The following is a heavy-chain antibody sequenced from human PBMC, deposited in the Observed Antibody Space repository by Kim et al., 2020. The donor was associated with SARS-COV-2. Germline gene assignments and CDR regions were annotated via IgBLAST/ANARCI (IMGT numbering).Heavy chain of an antibody. J-gene: IGHJ4*02. D-gene: IGHD2-2*01. CDR3: AREGPAPTDLDY. Sequence: YNAKYGKGRFTTSRDNAKNALYLQMNSLRDEYTAVYYCAREGPAPTDLDYWGQGTVVIVSS. V-gene: IGHV3-48*02.